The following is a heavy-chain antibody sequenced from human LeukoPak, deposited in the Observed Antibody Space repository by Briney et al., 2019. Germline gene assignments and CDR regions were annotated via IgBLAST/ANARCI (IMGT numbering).Heavy chain of an antibody. V-gene: IGHV3-23*01. J-gene: IGHJ4*02. Sequence: GGSLRLSCAASGFTFSSYAMSWVRQAPGKGLEWVSAISGSGGSTYYADSVKGRFTISRDNSKNTLYLEMNSLRVDDSAPYYCARDGINWADYWGQGTLVTVSS. D-gene: IGHD5-24*01. CDR3: ARDGINWADY. CDR2: ISGSGGST. CDR1: GFTFSSYA.